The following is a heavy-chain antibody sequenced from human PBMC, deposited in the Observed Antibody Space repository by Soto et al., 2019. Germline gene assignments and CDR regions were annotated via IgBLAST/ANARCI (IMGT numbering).Heavy chain of an antibody. D-gene: IGHD3-10*01. CDR1: GGSISSGGYY. V-gene: IGHV4-31*03. CDR3: ARNYFYPMVRGVTPRLFDY. Sequence: PSETLSLTCTVSGGSISSGGYYWSWIRQHPGKGLEWIGYIYYSGSTYYNTSLKSRVTISVDTSKNQFSLKLSSVTAADTAVYFCARNYFYPMVRGVTPRLFDYWGQGTLVTVSS. J-gene: IGHJ4*02. CDR2: IYYSGST.